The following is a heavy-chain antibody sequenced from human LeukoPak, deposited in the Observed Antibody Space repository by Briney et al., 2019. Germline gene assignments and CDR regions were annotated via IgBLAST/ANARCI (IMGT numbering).Heavy chain of an antibody. V-gene: IGHV4-34*01. CDR3: ARGGRSGSSSWYYHYVGGRSWFDP. CDR2: INHSGST. D-gene: IGHD6-13*01. CDR1: GGSFSGYY. J-gene: IGHJ5*02. Sequence: SETLSLTCAVYGGSFSGYYWSWIRQPPGKGLEWIGEINHSGSTNYNPSLKSRVTISVDTSKNQFSLKLSSVTAADTAVYYCARGGRSGSSSWYYHYVGGRSWFDPWGQGTLVTVSS.